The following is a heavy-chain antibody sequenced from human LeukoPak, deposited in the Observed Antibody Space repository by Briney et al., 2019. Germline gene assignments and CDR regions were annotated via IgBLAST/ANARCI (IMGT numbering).Heavy chain of an antibody. J-gene: IGHJ6*02. V-gene: IGHV3-30-3*01. CDR1: EFTFSHYT. CDR3: ARANSYGMDV. CDR2: MSIDGATE. Sequence: GGSLRLSCAAFEFTFSHYTMHWVRQAPGKGLEWVAVMSIDGATEYYADSLKGRFTISRDNSKNTLYLQLNSLRTEDTAVYYCARANSYGMDVWGQGTTVTVSS.